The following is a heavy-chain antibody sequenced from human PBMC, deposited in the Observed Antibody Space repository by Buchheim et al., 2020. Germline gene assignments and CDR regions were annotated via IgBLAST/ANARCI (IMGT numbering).Heavy chain of an antibody. D-gene: IGHD3-10*01. CDR1: GGSMKNNY. J-gene: IGHJ4*02. CDR2: VFNTEST. V-gene: IGHV4-59*01. Sequence: QVQLQESGPGLVRPSETLSLSCSVSGGSMKNNYCSWIRQSPGKGLEWIGYVFNTESTNFNPSLEGRVSISVDTSKSRFSLQLTSVTAADTAVYYCARLDYYGSGRNDYWGQGTL. CDR3: ARLDYYGSGRNDY.